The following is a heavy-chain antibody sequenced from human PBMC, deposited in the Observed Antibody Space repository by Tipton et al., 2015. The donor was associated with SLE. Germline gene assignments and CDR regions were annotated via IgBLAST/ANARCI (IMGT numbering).Heavy chain of an antibody. CDR3: SRFRGGRNFFDY. J-gene: IGHJ4*02. V-gene: IGHV4-39*07. Sequence: TLSLTCSVSGDSISSSSHLWGWIRQPPGKGLEWIGNMHYSGTTDYNPSLTSRVTISIDTSGNQFSLNLNSVTAADTAVYYCSRFRGGRNFFDYWGQGIPVTVSS. CDR1: GDSISSSSHL. D-gene: IGHD1-1*01. CDR2: MHYSGTT.